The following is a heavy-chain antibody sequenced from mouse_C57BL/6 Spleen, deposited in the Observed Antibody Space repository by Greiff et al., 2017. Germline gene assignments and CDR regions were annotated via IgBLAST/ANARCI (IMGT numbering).Heavy chain of an antibody. V-gene: IGHV1-75*01. D-gene: IGHD1-1*01. CDR1: GYTFTDYY. CDR2: IFPGSGST. J-gene: IGHJ2*01. Sequence: QVQLKESGPELVKPGASVKISCKASGYTFTDYYINWVKQRPGQGLEWIGWIFPGSGSTYYNEKFKGKATLTVDKSSSTAYMLLSSLTSEDSAVYFCARPFTTVVATDFDYWGQGTTLTVSS. CDR3: ARPFTTVVATDFDY.